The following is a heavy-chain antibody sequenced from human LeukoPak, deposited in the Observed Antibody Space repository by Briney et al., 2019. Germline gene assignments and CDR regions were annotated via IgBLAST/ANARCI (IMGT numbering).Heavy chain of an antibody. CDR2: INPNSGGT. J-gene: IGHJ4*02. Sequence: ASVKVSCKASGYSFTDYYMHWVRQAPGQGLEWMGWINPNSGGTSYAQKFQGRVTMTRDTSISTAYVELSGLTSDDTAVYYCARSLPVFVTTSTHFDYWGQGTPITVSS. D-gene: IGHD2/OR15-2a*01. V-gene: IGHV1-2*02. CDR1: GYSFTDYY. CDR3: ARSLPVFVTTSTHFDY.